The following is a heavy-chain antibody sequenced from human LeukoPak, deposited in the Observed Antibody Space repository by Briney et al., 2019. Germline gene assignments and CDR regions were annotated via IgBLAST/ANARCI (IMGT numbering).Heavy chain of an antibody. CDR1: GFTFSGYE. Sequence: PGGSLRLSCAASGFTFSGYEMNWVRQAPGKGLEWVSYISSSGSTIYYADSVKGRFTISRDNAKNSLYLQMNSLRAEDTAVYYCAIEIAGDAFDIWGQGTMVTVSS. CDR2: ISSSGSTI. CDR3: AIEIAGDAFDI. J-gene: IGHJ3*02. V-gene: IGHV3-48*03. D-gene: IGHD6-13*01.